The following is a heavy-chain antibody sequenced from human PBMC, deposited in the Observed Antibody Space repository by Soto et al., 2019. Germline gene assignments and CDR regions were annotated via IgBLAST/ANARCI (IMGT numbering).Heavy chain of an antibody. Sequence: QVQLVQSGAEVKKPGSSVKVSCKASGGTFSSYAISWVRQAPGQGLEWMGGIIPIFGTANYAQKFQGRVTITADESTSTAYMELSSLRSEDTAVYYCASGTYGVVVVLPGLDYYYGMDVWGQGTTVTVSS. V-gene: IGHV1-69*01. D-gene: IGHD3-22*01. J-gene: IGHJ6*02. CDR2: IIPIFGTA. CDR3: ASGTYGVVVVLPGLDYYYGMDV. CDR1: GGTFSSYA.